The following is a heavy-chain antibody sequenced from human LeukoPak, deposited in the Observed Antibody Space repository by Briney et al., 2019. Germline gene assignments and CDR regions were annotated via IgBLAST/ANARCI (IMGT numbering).Heavy chain of an antibody. CDR2: IYCHDER. D-gene: IGHD2-15*01. CDR1: GFSLTTEQEA. Sequence: SGPTLVNPTQTLTLTCSFSGFSLTTEQEAVGWIRQPPGKALEWVALIYCHDERRYSPSLKSRLTITKDTSKNQVVFTMTDMDPVDTATYYCAHRRGGYFDYWGEGTLVTVSS. V-gene: IGHV2-5*01. J-gene: IGHJ4*02. CDR3: AHRRGGYFDY.